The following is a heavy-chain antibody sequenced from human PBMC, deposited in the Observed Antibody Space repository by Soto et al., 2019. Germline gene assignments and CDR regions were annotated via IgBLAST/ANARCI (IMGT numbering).Heavy chain of an antibody. Sequence: GASVKVPCKASGGTFSSYAISWVRQAPGQGLEWMGGIIPIFGTANYAQKFQGRVTITADESTSTAYMELSSLRSEDTAVYYCARVALMDTFDYWGQGTLVTVSS. V-gene: IGHV1-69*13. J-gene: IGHJ4*02. CDR1: GGTFSSYA. CDR2: IIPIFGTA. D-gene: IGHD5-18*01. CDR3: ARVALMDTFDY.